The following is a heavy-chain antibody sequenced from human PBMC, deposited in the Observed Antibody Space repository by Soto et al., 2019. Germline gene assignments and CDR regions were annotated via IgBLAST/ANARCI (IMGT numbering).Heavy chain of an antibody. Sequence: QVQLVESGGGLVTPGGSLRLSCASSGFTFSDYYTRWIGQAPGKGLEWLSYISPGSRYPAYADSVKGRVTISRDNARRSLSLQMNSLTVDDTAIYYCVRGGGGGLFDPWGQGSMVTVSS. J-gene: IGHJ5*02. CDR3: VRGGGGGLFDP. V-gene: IGHV3-11*06. CDR2: ISPGSRYP. D-gene: IGHD2-15*01. CDR1: GFTFSDYY.